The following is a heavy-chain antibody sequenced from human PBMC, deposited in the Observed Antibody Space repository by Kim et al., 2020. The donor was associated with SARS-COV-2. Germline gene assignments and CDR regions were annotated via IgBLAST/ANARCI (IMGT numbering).Heavy chain of an antibody. D-gene: IGHD2-2*02. J-gene: IGHJ6*03. Sequence: ASVKVSCKASGYTFTSYAMHWVRQAPGQRLEWMGWINAGNGNTKYSQKFQGRVTITRDTSASTAYMELSSLRYEDTAVYYCARDRAPDCSSTSSYTWELLSAAYYYFYYMVVWGKGTTVTVSS. CDR2: INAGNGNT. CDR1: GYTFTSYA. V-gene: IGHV1-3*01. CDR3: ARDRAPDCSSTSSYTWELLSAAYYYFYYMVV.